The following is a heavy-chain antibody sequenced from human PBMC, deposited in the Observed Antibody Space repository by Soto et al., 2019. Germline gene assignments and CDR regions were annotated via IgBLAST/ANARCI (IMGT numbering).Heavy chain of an antibody. J-gene: IGHJ4*02. CDR3: ARVGPISGRSY. CDR2: INSDGSST. CDR1: GFTFSSSW. V-gene: IGHV3-74*01. D-gene: IGHD6-19*01. Sequence: PGGSLRLSCAASGFTFSSSWMHLVRQAPGKGLVWVSGINSDGSSTSYADSVKGRFTISRDNAKNTLYLQMNSLRAEDTAVYYCARVGPISGRSYWGQGTLVTVSS.